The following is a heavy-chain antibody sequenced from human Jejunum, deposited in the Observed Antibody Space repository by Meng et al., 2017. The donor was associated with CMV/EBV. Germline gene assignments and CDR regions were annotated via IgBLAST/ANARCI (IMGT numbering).Heavy chain of an antibody. CDR3: ARGMYFSP. Sequence: DAEVVESGGDLVQPGGSLRLSCAASGFSVSSNYMSWVRQAPGKGLECVSISDPTGYTYYADSVKGRFSISSDSSRNTLYIEMNSLRVEDTAVYYCARGMYFSPWGQGTLVTVSS. V-gene: IGHV3-66*01. CDR2: SDPTGYT. D-gene: IGHD2-8*01. CDR1: GFSVSSNY. J-gene: IGHJ5*02.